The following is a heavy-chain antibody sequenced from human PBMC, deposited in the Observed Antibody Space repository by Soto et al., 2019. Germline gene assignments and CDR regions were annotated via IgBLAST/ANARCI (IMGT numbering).Heavy chain of an antibody. CDR2: IIPIFGTA. Sequence: ASVKVSCKASGGTFSSYAISWVRQAPGQGLEWMGGIIPIFGTANYAQKFQGRVTITADESTSTAYMELSSLRSEDTAVYYCASLRFLEWSSPNYYYYYGMDVWGQGTAVPVAS. D-gene: IGHD3-3*01. CDR1: GGTFSSYA. V-gene: IGHV1-69*13. CDR3: ASLRFLEWSSPNYYYYYGMDV. J-gene: IGHJ6*02.